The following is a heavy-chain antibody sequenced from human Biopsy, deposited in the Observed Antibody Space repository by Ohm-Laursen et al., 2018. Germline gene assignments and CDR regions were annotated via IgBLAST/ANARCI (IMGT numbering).Heavy chain of an antibody. Sequence: SLRLSCTASGFTFSTHWMSWVRQAPGKGLEWVVTIKKDGSEKYYVDSVKGRFTISRDNSKSSLSLQMNSLRGEDTAVYYCARAPFGSGSYSEFDYWGQGSLVTVSS. D-gene: IGHD3-22*01. CDR1: GFTFSTHW. CDR3: ARAPFGSGSYSEFDY. CDR2: IKKDGSEK. J-gene: IGHJ4*02. V-gene: IGHV3-7*01.